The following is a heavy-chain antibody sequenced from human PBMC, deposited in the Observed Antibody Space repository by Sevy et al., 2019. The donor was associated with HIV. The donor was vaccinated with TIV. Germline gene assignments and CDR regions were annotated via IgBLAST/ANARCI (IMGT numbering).Heavy chain of an antibody. CDR2: ISSSGRYI. CDR3: ARDALSGTSAY. Sequence: GGSLRLSCAASGFTFSAYVMNWVRQGPGKGLEWVSSISSSGRYIYYADSVQGRFTISRDNAEDSLYLQMNILRAEDTAVYYCARDALSGTSAYWGQGTLVTVSS. J-gene: IGHJ4*02. V-gene: IGHV3-21*01. D-gene: IGHD1-7*01. CDR1: GFTFSAYV.